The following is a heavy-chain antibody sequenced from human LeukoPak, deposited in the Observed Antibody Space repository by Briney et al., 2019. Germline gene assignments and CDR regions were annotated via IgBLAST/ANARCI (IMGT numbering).Heavy chain of an antibody. Sequence: PGRSLRLSCAASGFTFSSYGMHWVRQAPGKGLEWVAVISYDGSNKYYADSVKGRFTISRDNSKNTLYLQMNSLRAEDTAVYYCAKGVGIVPDYWGQGTLVTVSS. D-gene: IGHD2-2*01. V-gene: IGHV3-30*18. CDR3: AKGVGIVPDY. CDR1: GFTFSSYG. J-gene: IGHJ4*02. CDR2: ISYDGSNK.